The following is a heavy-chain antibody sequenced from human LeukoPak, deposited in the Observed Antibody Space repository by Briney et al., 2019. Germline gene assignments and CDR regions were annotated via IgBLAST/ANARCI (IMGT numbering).Heavy chain of an antibody. D-gene: IGHD1-26*01. CDR1: GGSISSGGYP. Sequence: PSETLSLTCTVSGGSISSGGYPWSWNRQPQGKGLEWIVYIYHSGSTYYNPSFKSRGTIAVDRSNIQFSRKLSSVTAADTAVYSCARGSQELPFDYWGQGTLVIVSS. CDR3: ARGSQELPFDY. CDR2: IYHSGST. J-gene: IGHJ4*02. V-gene: IGHV4-30-2*01.